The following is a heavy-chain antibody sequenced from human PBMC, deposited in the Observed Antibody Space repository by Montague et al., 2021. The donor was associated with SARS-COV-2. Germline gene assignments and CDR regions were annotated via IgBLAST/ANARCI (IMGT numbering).Heavy chain of an antibody. CDR3: AKGIWFGVLLTYFEE. CDR1: GSTFSECG. Sequence: SLRLSCAASGSTFSECGMHWVRQAPGKGLEWVALMSYDGHTQYYGDSVKGRFTISRDSSKNTVYLQMDRLRPEDTAVYYCAKGIWFGVLLTYFEEWGQGTLVTVSS. J-gene: IGHJ1*01. D-gene: IGHD3-10*01. V-gene: IGHV3-30*18. CDR2: MSYDGHTQ.